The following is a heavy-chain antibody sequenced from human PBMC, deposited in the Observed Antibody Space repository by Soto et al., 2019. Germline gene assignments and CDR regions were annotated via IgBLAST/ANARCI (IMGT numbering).Heavy chain of an antibody. CDR3: ARDPHSLDY. D-gene: IGHD2-21*01. CDR1: GFTFSSYG. Sequence: EVRLVESGGGLVQPGGSLRLSCAASGFTFSSYGMNWVRQAPGKGLEWVSYIRSSGSPIYYADSVKGRFTISRDNDKNSLYLQMHSLRDEDTAVYYCARDPHSLDYWGQGTLVTVSS. V-gene: IGHV3-48*02. J-gene: IGHJ4*02. CDR2: IRSSGSPI.